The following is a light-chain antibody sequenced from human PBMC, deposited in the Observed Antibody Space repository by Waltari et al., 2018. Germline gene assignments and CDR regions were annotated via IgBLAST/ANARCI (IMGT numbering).Light chain of an antibody. CDR2: DVS. J-gene: IGLJ2*01. Sequence: QSALTQPRSVSGSPGQSVTISCTGTSSDVGGYNYVSWYQQHPGKAPKLMIYDVSKRPSGVPGRFAGSKSGNPASLTLSGLQTEDEADYYCCSFAGSHTYVVFGGGTKLTVL. CDR1: SSDVGGYNY. V-gene: IGLV2-11*01. CDR3: CSFAGSHTYVV.